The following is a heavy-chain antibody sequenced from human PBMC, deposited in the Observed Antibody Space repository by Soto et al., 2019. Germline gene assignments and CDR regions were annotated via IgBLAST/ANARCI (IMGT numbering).Heavy chain of an antibody. CDR1: GGSFSGYY. Sequence: QVQLQQWGAGLLKPSETLSLTCAVYGGSFSGYYWSWIRQPPGKGLEWIGEINHSGSTNYNPSLKSRVTISVDTSKNQFSLKLSSETAADTAVYYCARPTRRGGWAVYYFDYWGQGTLVTVSS. CDR2: INHSGST. J-gene: IGHJ4*02. CDR3: ARPTRRGGWAVYYFDY. V-gene: IGHV4-34*01. D-gene: IGHD6-19*01.